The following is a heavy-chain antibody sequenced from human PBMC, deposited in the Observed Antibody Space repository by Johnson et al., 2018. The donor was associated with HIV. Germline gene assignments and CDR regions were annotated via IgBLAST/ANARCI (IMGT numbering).Heavy chain of an antibody. CDR3: ARAFGSAFDI. D-gene: IGHD1-14*01. V-gene: IGHV3-48*04. CDR2: ISSGGSSI. Sequence: VQLVESGGGLVQPGGSLRLSCEASGFTFSNAWMSWVRQAPGKGLEWISYISSGGSSIYYADSVRGRFTISRDNAKNSLYLQMNSLRAEDTAVYYCARAFGSAFDIWGQGTMVTVSS. J-gene: IGHJ3*02. CDR1: GFTFSNAW.